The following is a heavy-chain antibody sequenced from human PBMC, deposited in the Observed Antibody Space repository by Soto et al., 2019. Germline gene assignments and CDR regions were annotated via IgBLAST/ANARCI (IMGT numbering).Heavy chain of an antibody. V-gene: IGHV1-3*01. D-gene: IGHD3-9*01. CDR1: GYTFRNYA. CDR2: INGGNGNT. J-gene: IGHJ6*02. Sequence: GSSVKASCKANGYTFRNYAMHWVRQAPGQGLEWMGWINGGNGNTKYSQKFQGRVTITRDTSASTAYMELSSLRSEDTAVYYCARDGPIYDILSARYFYGMDVWGQGTTVTVSS. CDR3: ARDGPIYDILSARYFYGMDV.